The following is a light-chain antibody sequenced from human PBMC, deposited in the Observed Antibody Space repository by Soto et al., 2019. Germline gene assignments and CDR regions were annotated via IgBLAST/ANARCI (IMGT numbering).Light chain of an antibody. J-gene: IGKJ1*01. V-gene: IGKV1-5*03. CDR1: QSINNY. CDR3: QQYHSSPWT. Sequence: DIQMTQSPSTLSASVGDRVTITCRASQSINNYLAWYQQKPGKAPKLLIYKASSLESGVPSRFSGSGSGTEFTLTVSSLQPDDFANYYCQQYHSSPWTVGQGTKGEIK. CDR2: KAS.